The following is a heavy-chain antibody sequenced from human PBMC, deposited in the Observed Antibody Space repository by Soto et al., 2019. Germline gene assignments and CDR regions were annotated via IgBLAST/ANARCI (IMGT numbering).Heavy chain of an antibody. CDR3: ARADTTMIVVATY. D-gene: IGHD3-22*01. CDR2: ISYDGSNK. Sequence: QVQLVESGGGVVQPGRSLRLSCAASGFTFSSYAMHWVRQAPGKGLEWVAVISYDGSNKYYADSVKGRFTISRDNSKNTRYLQMNSLRAEDTAVYYCARADTTMIVVATYWGQGTLVTVSS. V-gene: IGHV3-30-3*01. J-gene: IGHJ4*02. CDR1: GFTFSSYA.